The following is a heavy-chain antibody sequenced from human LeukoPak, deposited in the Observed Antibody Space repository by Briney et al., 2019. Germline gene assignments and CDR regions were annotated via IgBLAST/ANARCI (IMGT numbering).Heavy chain of an antibody. V-gene: IGHV4-59*01. J-gene: IGHJ4*02. CDR2: IYYSGSP. D-gene: IGHD3-16*01. CDR3: ARDVGGGYYFDY. CDR1: GGSISDYY. Sequence: SETLSLTCTVSGGSISDYYWSWIRQPPGKGLEWIGYIYYSGSPIYNPSLKSRVTISVDTSKNQFSLKLSSVTAADTAVYYCARDVGGGYYFDYWGQGTLVTVSS.